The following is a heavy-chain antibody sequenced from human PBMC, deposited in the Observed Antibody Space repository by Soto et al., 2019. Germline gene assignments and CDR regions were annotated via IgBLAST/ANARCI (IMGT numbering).Heavy chain of an antibody. CDR1: GYSFTSYW. Sequence: PEESLKISWKGSGYSFTSYWIGWVRQMPGKGLEWMGIIYPGDSDTRYSPSFQGQVTISADKSISTAYLQWSSLKASDTAMYYCASSPRGYCSSTSCRELGNYYGMDVWGQGTTVTVSS. CDR2: IYPGDSDT. J-gene: IGHJ6*02. D-gene: IGHD2-2*01. V-gene: IGHV5-51*01. CDR3: ASSPRGYCSSTSCRELGNYYGMDV.